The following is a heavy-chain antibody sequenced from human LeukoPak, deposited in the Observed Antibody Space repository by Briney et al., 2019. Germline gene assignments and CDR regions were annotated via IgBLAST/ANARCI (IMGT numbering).Heavy chain of an antibody. V-gene: IGHV3-23*01. J-gene: IGHJ4*02. Sequence: GGSLRLSCAASGFTFSTYAMGWVRQAPGKGLEWVSSISGSGGSSTYYADSVKGRFTISRDNSKNTLYLQMNSLRAEDTAVYYCAKIDLTTANFDYRGQGTLVTVSS. CDR2: ISGSGGSST. CDR1: GFTFSTYA. CDR3: AKIDLTTANFDY. D-gene: IGHD4-11*01.